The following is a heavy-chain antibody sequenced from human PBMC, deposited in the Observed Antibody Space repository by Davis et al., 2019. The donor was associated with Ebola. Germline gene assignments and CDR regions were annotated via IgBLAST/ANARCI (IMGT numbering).Heavy chain of an antibody. V-gene: IGHV3-30*02. CDR3: AREFVVPAAVDY. CDR1: GSTFSSYG. D-gene: IGHD2-2*01. CDR2: IRYDGSNK. J-gene: IGHJ4*02. Sequence: PGGSLRLSCAASGSTFSSYGMHWVRQAPGKGLEWVAFIRYDGSNKYYADSVKGRFTISRDNSKNTLYLQMNSLRAEDTAVYYCAREFVVPAAVDYWGQGTLVTVSS.